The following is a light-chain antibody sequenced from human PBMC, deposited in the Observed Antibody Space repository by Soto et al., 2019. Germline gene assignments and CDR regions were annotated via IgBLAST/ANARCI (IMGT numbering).Light chain of an antibody. CDR2: DVS. CDR3: STYTSGSTLLYV. CDR1: SSDVGGYNY. V-gene: IGLV2-14*01. Sequence: QSVLTQPASVSGSPGQSITISCTGTSSDVGGYNYVSWYQQHPGEAPKLMIYDVSNRPSGVSNRFSGSKSGNTASLTISGLQAEDEADYYCSTYTSGSTLLYVFGTVTKVTV. J-gene: IGLJ1*01.